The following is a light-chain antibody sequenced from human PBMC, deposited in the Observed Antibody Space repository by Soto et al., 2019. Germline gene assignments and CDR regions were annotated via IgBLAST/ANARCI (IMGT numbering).Light chain of an antibody. CDR3: QQRSNWPPVLT. Sequence: EIVLTQSPASLSLSPGERATLSCRASQSVSSHLAWFQQRPGQAPRLLIYGASNRATGIPARFGGSGSGTNFTLTISSLEPGDFAVYYCQQRSNWPPVLTFGGGTKVDIK. CDR1: QSVSSH. J-gene: IGKJ4*01. CDR2: GAS. V-gene: IGKV3-11*01.